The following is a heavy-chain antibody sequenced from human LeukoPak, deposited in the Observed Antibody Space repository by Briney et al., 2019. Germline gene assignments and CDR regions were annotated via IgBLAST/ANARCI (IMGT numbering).Heavy chain of an antibody. V-gene: IGHV1-18*04. CDR3: ARDQYDYVWGSYRPYFDY. Sequence: ASVKVSCKASGYTSTSYGISWVRQAPGQGLEWMGSISPYNGNTNYAERLQGRVIMTTDTSTRTAYMELRSLRSDDTAVFYCARDQYDYVWGSYRPYFDYWGQGTLVTVSS. CDR1: GYTSTSYG. CDR2: ISPYNGNT. J-gene: IGHJ4*02. D-gene: IGHD3-16*02.